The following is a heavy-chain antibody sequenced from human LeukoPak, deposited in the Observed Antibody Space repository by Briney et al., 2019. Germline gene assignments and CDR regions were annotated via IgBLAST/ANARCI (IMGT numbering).Heavy chain of an antibody. V-gene: IGHV4-59*01. CDR2: IYYSGST. J-gene: IGHJ5*02. CDR3: ARGGYYGSGNDFRFDP. D-gene: IGHD3-10*01. Sequence: SETLSLTCTVSGGSISSYYWSWIRQPPGKGLEWIGYIYYSGSTNYKPSLKSRVTISVDTSKNQLSLKLSSVTAADTAVYYCARGGYYGSGNDFRFDPWGQGTLVTVSS. CDR1: GGSISSYY.